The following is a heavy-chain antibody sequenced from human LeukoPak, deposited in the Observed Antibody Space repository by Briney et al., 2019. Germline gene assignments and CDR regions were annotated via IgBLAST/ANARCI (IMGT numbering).Heavy chain of an antibody. CDR3: ARGYNFIYYFDY. V-gene: IGHV4-59*01. J-gene: IGHJ4*02. CDR2: VYYTGST. Sequence: SETLSLTCTVSGGSISSYYWRWIRQPPGKELEWTGYVYYTGSTNYNPSLKSRVTISVYTSKNQFSLKLSSVTAADTAIYYCARGYNFIYYFDYWGQGSLVTVSS. CDR1: GGSISSYY. D-gene: IGHD5-12*01.